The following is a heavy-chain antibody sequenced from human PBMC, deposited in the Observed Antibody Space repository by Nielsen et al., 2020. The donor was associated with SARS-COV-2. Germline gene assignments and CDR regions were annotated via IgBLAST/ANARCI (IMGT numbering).Heavy chain of an antibody. D-gene: IGHD6-13*01. J-gene: IGHJ6*02. CDR3: AKDSSSWYGMDV. CDR2: ISYDGSNK. Sequence: GESLKISCAASGFTFSSYGMHWVRQAPGKGLEWVAVISYDGSNKYYADSMKGRFTISRDNSKNTLYLQMNSLRAEDTAVYYCAKDSSSWYGMDVWGQGTTVTVSS. V-gene: IGHV3-30*18. CDR1: GFTFSSYG.